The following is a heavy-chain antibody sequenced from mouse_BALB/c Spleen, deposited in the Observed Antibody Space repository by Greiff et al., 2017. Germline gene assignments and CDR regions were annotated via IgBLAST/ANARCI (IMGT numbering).Heavy chain of an antibody. CDR3: ARGVGLRAWFAY. J-gene: IGHJ3*01. CDR1: GFTFSDYY. V-gene: IGHV5-4*02. Sequence: EVKLVESGGGLVKPGGSLKLSCAASGFTFSDYYMYWVRQTPEKRLEWVATISDGGSYTYYPDSVKGRFTISRDNAKNNLYLQMSSLKSEDTAMYYCARGVGLRAWFAYWGQGTLVTVSA. CDR2: ISDGGSYT. D-gene: IGHD2-4*01.